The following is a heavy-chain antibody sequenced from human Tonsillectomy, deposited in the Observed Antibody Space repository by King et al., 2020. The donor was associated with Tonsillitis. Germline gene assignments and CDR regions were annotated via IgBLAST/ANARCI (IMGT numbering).Heavy chain of an antibody. J-gene: IGHJ4*02. CDR3: ARDSLSADFGDYVYYFDY. CDR1: GFTFSRYA. D-gene: IGHD4-17*01. CDR2: ISYDGSKE. V-gene: IGHV3-30*01. Sequence: VQLVESGGGVVQPGGSLSLSCAASGFTFSRYAVHWVRQAPGKGLEWVAVISYDGSKEHYADSVKGRFTISRDNSKNTLYLQMNSLRPEDTAVFSCARDSLSADFGDYVYYFDYWGQGTLVTVSS.